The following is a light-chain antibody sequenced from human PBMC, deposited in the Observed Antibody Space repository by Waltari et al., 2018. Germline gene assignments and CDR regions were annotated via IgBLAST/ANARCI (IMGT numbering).Light chain of an antibody. J-gene: IGLJ2*01. CDR3: AAWDDSLSGFVV. CDR2: RNN. CDR1: RSNIGRNY. V-gene: IGLV1-47*01. Sequence: QSVLTQPPSESGTPGQRIIISCSGSRSNIGRNYVYWYQQLPGTAPKLLIYRNNQRPSGVPDRFSGSKSGTSASLAISGLRSEDEADYYCAAWDDSLSGFVVFGGGTKLTVL.